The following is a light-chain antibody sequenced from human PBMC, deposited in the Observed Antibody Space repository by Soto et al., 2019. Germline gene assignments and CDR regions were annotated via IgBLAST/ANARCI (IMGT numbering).Light chain of an antibody. Sequence: EIVLTQSPATLSLSPGESANLSCRASQSVRSYLAWYQQKPGQAHRLLIYDASNRATGIPARFSGSVSGTDFILPIRRLEPDDVAVYYCQQRSNRPLTFGGSTKVEL. CDR3: QQRSNRPLT. CDR2: DAS. J-gene: IGKJ4*01. CDR1: QSVRSY. V-gene: IGKV3-11*01.